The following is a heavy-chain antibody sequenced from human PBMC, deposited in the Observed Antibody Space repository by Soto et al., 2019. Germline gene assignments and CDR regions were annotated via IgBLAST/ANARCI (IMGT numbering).Heavy chain of an antibody. CDR1: GFTFGDYY. CDR3: ARAAPLLGDYGDYVDWFDP. D-gene: IGHD4-17*01. CDR2: ISSSGSTI. Sequence: QVQLVESGGGLVKPGGSLRLSCAASGFTFGDYYMSWFRQAPGKGLEWVSYISSSGSTIYYADSVKGRFTISRDNAKNSLYLQMNSLRAEDTAVYYCARAAPLLGDYGDYVDWFDPWGQGTLVTVSS. V-gene: IGHV3-11*01. J-gene: IGHJ5*02.